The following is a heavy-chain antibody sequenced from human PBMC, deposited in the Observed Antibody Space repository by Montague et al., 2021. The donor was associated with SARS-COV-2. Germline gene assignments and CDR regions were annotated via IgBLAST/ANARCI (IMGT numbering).Heavy chain of an antibody. Sequence: SLRLSCAASGFTFSSYEMNWVRQAPGKGLEWVSYISSSGSTIYYAGSVKGRFTISRDNAKNSLYLQMNSLRAEDTAVYYCARECCSSTSLRAGYFDYWGRGTLVTVSS. V-gene: IGHV3-48*03. CDR2: ISSSGSTI. CDR1: GFTFSSYE. CDR3: ARECCSSTSLRAGYFDY. D-gene: IGHD2-2*01. J-gene: IGHJ4*02.